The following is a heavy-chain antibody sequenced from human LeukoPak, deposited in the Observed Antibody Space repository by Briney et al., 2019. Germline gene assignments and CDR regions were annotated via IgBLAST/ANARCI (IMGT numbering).Heavy chain of an antibody. Sequence: ASVKVSCKASGYTFTSYGISRVRQAPGQGLEWMGWISAYNGNTNYAQKFQGRVTMTRNTSISTAYMELSSLRSEDTAVYYCARGAYSSSWYEYYYYYGMDVWGQGTTVTVSS. CDR1: GYTFTSYG. D-gene: IGHD6-13*01. J-gene: IGHJ6*02. CDR3: ARGAYSSSWYEYYYYYGMDV. V-gene: IGHV1-18*01. CDR2: ISAYNGNT.